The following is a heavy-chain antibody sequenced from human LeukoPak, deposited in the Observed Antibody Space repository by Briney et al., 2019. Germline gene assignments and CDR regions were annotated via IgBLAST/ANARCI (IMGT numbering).Heavy chain of an antibody. CDR3: AKDPGSGSYQGVYYFDY. Sequence: ASVKVSCKASGYTFTGYYMHWVRQAPGQGLEWMGWINPNSGGTNYAQKFQGRVTMTRDTSISTAYMELNSLRAEDTAVYYCAKDPGSGSYQGVYYFDYWGQGTLVTVSS. V-gene: IGHV1-2*02. CDR1: GYTFTGYY. CDR2: INPNSGGT. J-gene: IGHJ4*02. D-gene: IGHD1-26*01.